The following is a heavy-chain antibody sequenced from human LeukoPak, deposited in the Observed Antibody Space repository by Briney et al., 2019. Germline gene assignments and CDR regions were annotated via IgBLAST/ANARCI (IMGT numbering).Heavy chain of an antibody. Sequence: PGGSLRLSCAASGFIFSRYWMSWVRQAPGKGLEWVAYIKPDGSEKYYADSVKGRFTISRDNAKNSLYLQMDSLRDDDTAVYYCTRDRVAGFWGQGTLVAVSS. CDR1: GFIFSRYW. CDR3: TRDRVAGF. J-gene: IGHJ4*02. V-gene: IGHV3-7*01. CDR2: IKPDGSEK. D-gene: IGHD6-19*01.